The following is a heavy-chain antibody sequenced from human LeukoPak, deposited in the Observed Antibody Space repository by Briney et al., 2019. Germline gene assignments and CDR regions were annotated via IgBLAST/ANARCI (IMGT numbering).Heavy chain of an antibody. J-gene: IGHJ4*02. V-gene: IGHV4-59*12. CDR3: ARGIAAAGKQSFDY. D-gene: IGHD6-13*01. CDR2: IYYSGST. Sequence: SETLSLTCNVSGYSMSSYYWSWIRQPPGKGLEWIGYIYYSGSTNYNPSLKSRVTISVDKSKNQFSLKLSSVTAADTAVYYCARGIAAAGKQSFDYWGQGTLVTVSS. CDR1: GYSMSSYY.